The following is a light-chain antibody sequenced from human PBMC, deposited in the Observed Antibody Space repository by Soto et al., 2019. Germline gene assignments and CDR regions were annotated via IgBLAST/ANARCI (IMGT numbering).Light chain of an antibody. Sequence: QSALTQPPSASGSPGQSVTISCTGTSSDVGAYNYVSWYQQHPGKAPKLIIHEINKRPSGVPDRFSGSKSGNTASLTVSGLQAEDEADYYCSSFAGSGAVFGTGTKLTVL. V-gene: IGLV2-8*01. CDR2: EIN. CDR3: SSFAGSGAV. J-gene: IGLJ1*01. CDR1: SSDVGAYNY.